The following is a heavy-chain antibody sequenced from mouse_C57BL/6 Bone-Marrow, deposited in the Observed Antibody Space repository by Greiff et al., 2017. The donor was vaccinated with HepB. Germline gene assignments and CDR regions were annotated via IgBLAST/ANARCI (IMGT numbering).Heavy chain of an antibody. D-gene: IGHD1-1*01. Sequence: VQLQQSGAELMKPGASVKISCKASGYAFSSYWMNWVKQRPGKGLEWIGQIYPGDGDTNYNGKFKGKATLTADKSSSTAYMQLSSLTSEDSAVYFCARRDYYGSSYEYFDVWGTGTTVTVSS. CDR3: ARRDYYGSSYEYFDV. J-gene: IGHJ1*03. V-gene: IGHV1-80*01. CDR2: IYPGDGDT. CDR1: GYAFSSYW.